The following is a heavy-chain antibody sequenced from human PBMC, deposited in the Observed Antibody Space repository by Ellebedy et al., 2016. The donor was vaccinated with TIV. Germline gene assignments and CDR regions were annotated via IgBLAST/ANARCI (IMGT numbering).Heavy chain of an antibody. CDR3: AKGLGSYYDFWSGYFIPDY. CDR2: ISGSGGST. J-gene: IGHJ4*02. D-gene: IGHD3-3*01. CDR1: GFTFSSYA. Sequence: GGSLRLSCAASGFTFSSYAMSWVRQAPGKGLEWVSAISGSGGSTYYADSVKGRFTISRDNSKNTLYLQMNSQRAEDTAVYYCAKGLGSYYDFWSGYFIPDYWGQGTLVTVSS. V-gene: IGHV3-23*01.